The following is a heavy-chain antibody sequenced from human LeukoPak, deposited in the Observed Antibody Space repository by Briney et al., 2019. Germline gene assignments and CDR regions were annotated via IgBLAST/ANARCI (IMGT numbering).Heavy chain of an antibody. V-gene: IGHV4-30-4*01. Sequence: TLSLTCTVSGGSISSGDYYWSWIRQPPGKGLEWIGYIYYSGSTYYNPSLKSRVTISVDTSKNQFSLKLSSVTAADTAVYYCARVPAYCGGDCPPYWGQGTLVTVSS. D-gene: IGHD2-21*02. CDR1: GGSISSGDYY. CDR3: ARVPAYCGGDCPPY. CDR2: IYYSGST. J-gene: IGHJ4*02.